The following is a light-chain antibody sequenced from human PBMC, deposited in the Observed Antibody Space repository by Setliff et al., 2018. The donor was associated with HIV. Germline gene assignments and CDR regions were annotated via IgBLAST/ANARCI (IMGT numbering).Light chain of an antibody. V-gene: IGLV2-14*01. CDR3: SSYTSSSLYV. CDR2: EVS. Sequence: SALPQPASVSGSPGQSITISCTGTSSDVGSYNYVSWYQQHPDKAPKLMIYEVSNRPSGVSNRFSGSKSGNTASLTISGLQAEDEADYYCSSYTSSSLYVFGTGTKVTVL. CDR1: SSDVGSYNY. J-gene: IGLJ1*01.